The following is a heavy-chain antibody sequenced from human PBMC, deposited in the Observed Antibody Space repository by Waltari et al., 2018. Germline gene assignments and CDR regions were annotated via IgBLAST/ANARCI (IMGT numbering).Heavy chain of an antibody. V-gene: IGHV3-30-3*01. CDR3: ARDYGDFFEWFDP. D-gene: IGHD4-17*01. J-gene: IGHJ5*02. CDR2: ISYDGSNK. Sequence: QVQLVESGGGVVQPGRSRTLSSAASEFTFRRYARNRVRQAPGKGLEWVAVISYDGSNKYYADSVKGRFTISRDNSKNTLYLQMNGLRAEDTAVYYCARDYGDFFEWFDPWGQGTLVTVSS. CDR1: EFTFRRYA.